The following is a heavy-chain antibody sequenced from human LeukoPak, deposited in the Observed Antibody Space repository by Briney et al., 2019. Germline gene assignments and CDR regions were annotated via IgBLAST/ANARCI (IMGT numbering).Heavy chain of an antibody. V-gene: IGHV4-34*01. J-gene: IGHJ3*02. CDR3: ARQKATKGEWAFDI. D-gene: IGHD5-12*01. Sequence: SETLSLTCAVYGGSFSGYYWSWIRQPPGKGLEWIGEINHSGSTNYNPSLKSRVTISVDTSKKQLSLEVNSVIASDTAVYYCARQKATKGEWAFDIWGQGTLVTVSS. CDR2: INHSGST. CDR1: GGSFSGYY.